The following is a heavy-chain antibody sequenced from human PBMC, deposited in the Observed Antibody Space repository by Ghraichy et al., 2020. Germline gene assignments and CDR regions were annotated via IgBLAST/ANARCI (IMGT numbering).Heavy chain of an antibody. Sequence: GGSLRLSCTAYGFNFKSYGMHWVRQAPGKGLEWLAVISYAGGNIHYDDSVEGRFTISRDNSNYMVYLEMNSLRAEDTAVYYCAKERLGYCSSGECAAYGMDVWGLGTTVSVSS. CDR2: ISYAGGNI. D-gene: IGHD2-2*03. V-gene: IGHV3-30*18. CDR3: AKERLGYCSSGECAAYGMDV. J-gene: IGHJ6*04. CDR1: GFNFKSYG.